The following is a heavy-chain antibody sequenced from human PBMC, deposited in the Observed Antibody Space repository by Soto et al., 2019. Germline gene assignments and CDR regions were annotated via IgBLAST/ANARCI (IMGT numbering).Heavy chain of an antibody. CDR1: GGSISSYY. J-gene: IGHJ5*02. CDR2: IYYSGST. CDR3: ARVGPTSIVATWGDWFDP. D-gene: IGHD5-12*01. Sequence: SETLSLTCTVSGGSISSYYWSWIRQPPGKGLEWIGYIYYSGSTNYNPSLKSRVTISVDTSKNQFSLKLSSVTAADTAVYYCARVGPTSIVATWGDWFDPWGQGTLVTVSS. V-gene: IGHV4-59*01.